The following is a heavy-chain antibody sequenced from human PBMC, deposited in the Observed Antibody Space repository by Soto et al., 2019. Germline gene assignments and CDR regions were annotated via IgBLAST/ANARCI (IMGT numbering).Heavy chain of an antibody. CDR2: IYHRGSA. CDR1: GGSISSSNW. V-gene: IGHV4-4*02. J-gene: IGHJ5*02. D-gene: IGHD3-10*01. CDR3: PKTPGGVLLWWGETPRVNNGSAP. Sequence: PSETLSLTCTVSGGSISSSNWWSWVRQPPGKGLEWKGEIYHRGSANYNPSLTSRVTISVDKSKNQFSLKLSSVTAADTAVFYWPKTPGGVLLWWGETPRVNNGSAPGGEGTPVTFPS.